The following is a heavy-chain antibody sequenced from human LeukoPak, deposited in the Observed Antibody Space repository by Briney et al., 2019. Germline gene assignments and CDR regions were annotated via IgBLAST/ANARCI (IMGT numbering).Heavy chain of an antibody. D-gene: IGHD4-17*01. CDR1: GFTFSSYA. V-gene: IGHV3-23*01. CDR2: ISGSGGST. J-gene: IGHJ4*02. CDR3: AKDSSGDFYFDY. Sequence: TGGSLRLSCAASGFTFSSYAMSWVRQAPGKGLEWVSAISGSGGSTYYADSVKGRSTISRDNSKNTLYLQMNSLRAEDTAVYYCAKDSSGDFYFDYWGQGTLVTVSS.